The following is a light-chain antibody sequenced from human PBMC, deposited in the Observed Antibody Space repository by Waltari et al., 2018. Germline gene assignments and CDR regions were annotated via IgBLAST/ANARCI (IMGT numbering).Light chain of an antibody. V-gene: IGLV3-21*03. J-gene: IGLJ2*01. CDR2: DDI. Sequence: SYVLPQPPSVSVAPGRTARITWGGTNTGTKAAPWYQQKPGQAAVMVVYDDIDRPSGIPERFSGSNSGNTATLIINRVEAGDEADYYCQVWDIDSDPSVVFGGGTKLTVL. CDR3: QVWDIDSDPSVV. CDR1: NTGTKA.